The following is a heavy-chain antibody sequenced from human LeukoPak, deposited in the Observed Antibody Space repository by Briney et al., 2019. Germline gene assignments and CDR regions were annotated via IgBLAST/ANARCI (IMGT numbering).Heavy chain of an antibody. J-gene: IGHJ3*01. D-gene: IGHD4-17*01. V-gene: IGHV3-23*01. CDR3: AKDPNGDYLGASDA. Sequence: PGGSLRLSCSASGLTFAKYAVTWVRQAPGKRLEWISSIRGGGRGTNYADSVKGRFTISRDNSKNTVYLQMNNLRVDDTALYYCAKDPNGDYLGASDAWGQGTMVTVSS. CDR1: GLTFAKYA. CDR2: IRGGGRGT.